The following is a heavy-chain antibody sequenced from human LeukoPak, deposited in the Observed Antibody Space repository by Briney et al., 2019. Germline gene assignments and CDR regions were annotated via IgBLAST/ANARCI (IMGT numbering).Heavy chain of an antibody. V-gene: IGHV1-18*01. J-gene: IGHJ6*02. CDR2: ISAYNGNT. Sequence: ASVKVSCKASGYTFTSYGISWVRQAPGQGLEWMGWISAYNGNTNYAQKLQGRVTMTTDTSTSTAYMELRSLRSDDTAVYYCAREGLVGAPDYYGMDVWGQGTTVTVSS. D-gene: IGHD1-26*01. CDR1: GYTFTSYG. CDR3: AREGLVGAPDYYGMDV.